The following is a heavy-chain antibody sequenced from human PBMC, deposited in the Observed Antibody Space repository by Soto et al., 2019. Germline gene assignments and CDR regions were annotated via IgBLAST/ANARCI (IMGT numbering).Heavy chain of an antibody. CDR3: SRDKMGATADY. V-gene: IGHV3-74*01. Sequence: EVQLVESGGGLVQPGGSLRLSCAASGFAFSSYWMHWVRQAPGKGLVWVSRINSDGSSTSYADSVKGRFTVSRDNAKNTLYLQMYGRRGDDTAVYYCSRDKMGATADYWGQGSLVTVSS. CDR1: GFAFSSYW. J-gene: IGHJ4*02. CDR2: INSDGSST. D-gene: IGHD1-26*01.